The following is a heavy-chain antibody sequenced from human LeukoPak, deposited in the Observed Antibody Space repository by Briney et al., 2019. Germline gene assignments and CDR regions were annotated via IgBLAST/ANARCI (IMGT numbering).Heavy chain of an antibody. CDR1: GGSISSSSYY. V-gene: IGHV4-39*01. CDR3: ARQAARAYYYDSSGYYLDYFDY. D-gene: IGHD3-22*01. Sequence: PSETLSLTCTVSGGSISSSSYYWGWIRQPPGKGLEWIGRIYYSGSTYYNPSLKSRVTISVDTSKNQFSLKLSSVTAADTAVYYCARQAARAYYYDSSGYYLDYFDYWGQGTLVTVSS. J-gene: IGHJ4*02. CDR2: IYYSGST.